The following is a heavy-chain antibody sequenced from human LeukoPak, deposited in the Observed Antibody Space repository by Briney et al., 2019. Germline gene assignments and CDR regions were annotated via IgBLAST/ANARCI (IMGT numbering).Heavy chain of an antibody. V-gene: IGHV4-59*01. CDR2: IHYSGST. CDR1: SGSISSYY. Sequence: SETLSLTCIVSSGSISSYYWSWIRQPPGKGLEWIGYIHYSGSTNYNPSLKSRVTISVDTSKNQFSLTLSFVTAADTAVYYCARDGLGYGLPFDYWGQGTLVTVSS. J-gene: IGHJ4*02. D-gene: IGHD5-24*01. CDR3: ARDGLGYGLPFDY.